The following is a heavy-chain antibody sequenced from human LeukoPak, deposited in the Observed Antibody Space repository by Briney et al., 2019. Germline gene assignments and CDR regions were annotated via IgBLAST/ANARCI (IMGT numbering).Heavy chain of an antibody. CDR1: GYTFTGYY. CDR3: ARDNHDFWSGLDY. V-gene: IGHV3-33*01. CDR2: IWYDGSDK. Sequence: SCKASGYTFTGYYMHWVRQAPGKGLEWVAVIWYDGSDKYYADSVKGRFTISRDNSKNTLYLQMNSLRAEDTAVYYCARDNHDFWSGLDYWGQGTLVTVSS. J-gene: IGHJ4*02. D-gene: IGHD3-3*01.